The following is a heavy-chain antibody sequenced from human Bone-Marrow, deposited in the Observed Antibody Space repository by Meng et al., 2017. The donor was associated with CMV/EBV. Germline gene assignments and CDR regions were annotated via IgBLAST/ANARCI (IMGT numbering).Heavy chain of an antibody. CDR3: ARDLAVGSFDY. CDR2: ISSSSSYI. D-gene: IGHD6-19*01. CDR1: GFTFSSYS. J-gene: IGHJ4*02. Sequence: ESLNISCAASGFTFSSYSMNWVRQAPGKGLEWVSSISSSSSYIYYADSVKGRFTISRDNAKNSLYLQMNSLRAEDTAVYYCARDLAVGSFDYWGQGTLVTVSS. V-gene: IGHV3-21*01.